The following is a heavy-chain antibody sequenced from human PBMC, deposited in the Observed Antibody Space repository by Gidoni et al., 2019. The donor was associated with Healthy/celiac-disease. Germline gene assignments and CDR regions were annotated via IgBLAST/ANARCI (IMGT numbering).Heavy chain of an antibody. D-gene: IGHD2-15*01. CDR2: IIPILGIA. J-gene: IGHJ4*02. Sequence: QVPLVQSEAEVQKPGSSVKVSCKASGGPFSRSAISWVRQAPGQGLEWMGRIIPILGIANDEKKFQGRVTITADKSTSTAYRELSSLRSEDTAVYYCARDGARYCSGGSCYPDYWGQGTLVTVSS. CDR1: GGPFSRSA. CDR3: ARDGARYCSGGSCYPDY. V-gene: IGHV1-69*04.